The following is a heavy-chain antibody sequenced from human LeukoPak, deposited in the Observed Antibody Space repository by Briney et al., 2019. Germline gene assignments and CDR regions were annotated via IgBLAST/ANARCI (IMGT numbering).Heavy chain of an antibody. Sequence: GRSLRLSCAASGFTFSTYAMSWVRQAPGKGPEWVSGIRGSGGSTYYADSVKGRFTISRDNSKNTLYLQMNSLRAEDTAVYYCARDKSLRYFDWLLAYYFDYWGQGTLVTVSS. CDR3: ARDKSLRYFDWLLAYYFDY. V-gene: IGHV3-23*01. CDR2: IRGSGGST. CDR1: GFTFSTYA. J-gene: IGHJ4*02. D-gene: IGHD3-9*01.